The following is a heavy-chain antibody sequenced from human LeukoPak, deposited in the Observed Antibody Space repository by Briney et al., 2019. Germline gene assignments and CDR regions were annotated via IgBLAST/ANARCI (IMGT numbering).Heavy chain of an antibody. Sequence: ASVKVSCKXSGYTFTSYYINWVRQAPRQGLEWVGWISAYNGKTNYSQKFQGRVTMTIDTSTTTAYMDLRSLTSDDTAMYYCAKGGAMVATIDYWGQGTLVTVSS. CDR1: GYTFTSYY. J-gene: IGHJ4*02. V-gene: IGHV1-18*01. D-gene: IGHD5-18*01. CDR3: AKGGAMVATIDY. CDR2: ISAYNGKT.